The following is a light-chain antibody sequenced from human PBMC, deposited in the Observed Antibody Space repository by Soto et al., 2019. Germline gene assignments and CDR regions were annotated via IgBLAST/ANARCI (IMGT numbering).Light chain of an antibody. J-gene: IGKJ4*01. CDR3: QQYYSYPPT. CDR2: DVS. Sequence: DIQMTQSPSTLSASVGDRVTITCRASQSISGWLAWYQQKPGKAPNLLIYDVSSLESGVPSRFSGSGSGTDFTLTISCLQSEDFATYYCQQYYSYPPTFGGGTKVDIK. CDR1: QSISGW. V-gene: IGKV1-5*01.